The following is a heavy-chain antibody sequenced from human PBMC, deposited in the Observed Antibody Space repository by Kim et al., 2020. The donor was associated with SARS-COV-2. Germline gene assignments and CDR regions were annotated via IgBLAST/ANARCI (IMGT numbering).Heavy chain of an antibody. CDR2: INTNTGNP. V-gene: IGHV7-4-1*02. CDR3: ANLKNYYDILTGYGIYYSG. CDR1: GYTFIRYT. Sequence: ASGKVSCKASGYTFIRYTMRWVRQAPGQGLEWMGWINTNTGNPTYAQGFTGRFVFSLDTTVSTAYLQISSLKSEDTAVYYCANLKNYYDILTGYGIYYSG. J-gene: IGHJ6*01. D-gene: IGHD3-9*01.